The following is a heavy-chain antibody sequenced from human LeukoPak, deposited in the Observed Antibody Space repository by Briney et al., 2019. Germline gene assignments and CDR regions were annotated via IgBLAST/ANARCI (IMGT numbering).Heavy chain of an antibody. V-gene: IGHV4-34*01. CDR3: ARRSCSGGSCYSGGYNWFDP. Sequence: PSETLSLTCAVYGGSFSGYYWSWIRQPPGKGLEWIGEINHSGSTNYNPSLKSRVTISVDTSKNQFSLKLSPVTAADTAVYYCARRSCSGGSCYSGGYNWFDPWGQGTLVTVSS. CDR1: GGSFSGYY. CDR2: INHSGST. D-gene: IGHD2-15*01. J-gene: IGHJ5*02.